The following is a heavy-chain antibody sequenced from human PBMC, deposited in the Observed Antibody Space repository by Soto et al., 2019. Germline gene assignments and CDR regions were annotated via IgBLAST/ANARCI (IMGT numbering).Heavy chain of an antibody. V-gene: IGHV4-34*01. CDR3: ARVERGTATTVVDAFDI. D-gene: IGHD1-1*01. Sequence: QVQLQQWGAGLLKPSETLSLTCAVYGGFVSSGSYYWSWIRQPPEKGLEWIGEMSHSGGTHFKPSLKRRVIISVDTSKNQFSLKMSSVTAADTALYYCARVERGTATTVVDAFDIWGPGTMVTVSS. CDR1: GGFVSSGSYY. CDR2: MSHSGGT. J-gene: IGHJ3*02.